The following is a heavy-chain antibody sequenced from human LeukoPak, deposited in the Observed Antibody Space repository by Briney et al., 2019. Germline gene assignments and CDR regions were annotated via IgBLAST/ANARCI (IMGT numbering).Heavy chain of an antibody. CDR2: IRSSSSTI. CDR1: GFTFSSYS. D-gene: IGHD1-26*01. V-gene: IGHV3-48*04. J-gene: IGHJ2*01. Sequence: GGSLRLSCAASGFTFSSYSMNWVRQAPGKGLEWVSYIRSSSSTIYYADSVKGRFTISRDNAKNSLYLQMNSLRAEDTAVYYCARDVGSYRRWYFDLWGRGTLVTVSS. CDR3: ARDVGSYRRWYFDL.